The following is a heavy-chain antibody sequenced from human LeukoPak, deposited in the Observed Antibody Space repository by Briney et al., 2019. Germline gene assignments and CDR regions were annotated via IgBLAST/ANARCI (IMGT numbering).Heavy chain of an antibody. D-gene: IGHD3-10*01. V-gene: IGHV1-69*13. CDR3: PRGSSGSVPFDP. J-gene: IGHJ5*02. Sequence: SVKVSCKASGGTFSSYAISWVRQAPGQGLEWMGGIIPIFGTANYAQKFQGRVTITADESTSTAYMELSSLRSEDTAVYYCPRGSSGSVPFDPWGQGTLVTVSS. CDR2: IIPIFGTA. CDR1: GGTFSSYA.